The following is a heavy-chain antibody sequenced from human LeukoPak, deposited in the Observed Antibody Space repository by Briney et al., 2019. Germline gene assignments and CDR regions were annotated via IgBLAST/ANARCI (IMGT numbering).Heavy chain of an antibody. J-gene: IGHJ4*02. CDR2: ISYSGST. Sequence: SETLSLTCTVSGGSISSSSYYWGWIRQPPGKGLEWIGSISYSGSTYYNPSLKSRVTISVDTSKNQFSLKLSSVTAADTAVYYCARSVHSLLNFDYWGQGTLVTVSS. V-gene: IGHV4-39*01. CDR1: GGSISSSSYY. CDR3: ARSVHSLLNFDY. D-gene: IGHD1-26*01.